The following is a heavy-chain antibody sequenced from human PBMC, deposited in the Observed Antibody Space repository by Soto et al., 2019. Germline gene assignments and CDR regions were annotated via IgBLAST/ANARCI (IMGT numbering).Heavy chain of an antibody. J-gene: IGHJ4*02. V-gene: IGHV1-18*01. CDR1: GYTFTSYG. D-gene: IGHD3-3*01. CDR3: ARGLYYDFWSGYRPNYYFDY. Sequence: ASVKVSCKASGYTFTSYGISWVRQAPGQGLEWMGWISAYNGNTNYAQKHQGRVTMTTDTSTSTAYMELRSLRSDDTAVYYCARGLYYDFWSGYRPNYYFDYWGQGTLVTVSS. CDR2: ISAYNGNT.